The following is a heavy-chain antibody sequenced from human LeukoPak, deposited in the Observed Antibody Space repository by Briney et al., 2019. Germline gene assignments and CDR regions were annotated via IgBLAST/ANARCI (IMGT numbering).Heavy chain of an antibody. CDR2: IWYEGSNK. CDR3: AKEYRITIFGVVEAFDI. J-gene: IGHJ3*02. V-gene: IGHV3-33*06. D-gene: IGHD3-3*01. Sequence: GRSLRLSCAASGFTFSSYGMHWVRQAPGKGLEWVAVIWYEGSNKYYADSVKGRFTISRDNSKNTLYLQMNSLRAEDTAVYYCAKEYRITIFGVVEAFDIWGQGTMVTVSS. CDR1: GFTFSSYG.